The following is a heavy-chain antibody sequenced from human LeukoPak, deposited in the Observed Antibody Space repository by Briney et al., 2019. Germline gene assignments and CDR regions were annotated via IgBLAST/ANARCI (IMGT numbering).Heavy chain of an antibody. CDR1: GYTFISYG. D-gene: IGHD3-9*01. V-gene: IGHV1-18*01. CDR3: ARSTHYDILTGYYPDY. Sequence: ASVKVSCKASGYTFISYGISWVRQAPGQGLEWMGWISAYNGNTNYAQKLQGRVTMTTDTSTSTAYMELRSLISDDTAVYYCARSTHYDILTGYYPDYWGQGTLVTVSS. J-gene: IGHJ4*02. CDR2: ISAYNGNT.